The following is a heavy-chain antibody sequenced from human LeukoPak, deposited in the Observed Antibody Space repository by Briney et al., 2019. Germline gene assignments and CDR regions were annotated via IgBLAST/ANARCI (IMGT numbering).Heavy chain of an antibody. CDR3: VRDALEVYYSYYYMDV. Sequence: RSSETLSLTCSVSGGPIISHYWSWIRQPPGKGLEWIGYISNSGSTDYNPSLRSRVTISINTSKSQFYLRLSSVTAADSAVYYCVRDALEVYYSYYYMDVWGKGTTVTVSS. D-gene: IGHD1-1*01. CDR1: GGPIISHY. V-gene: IGHV4-59*11. J-gene: IGHJ6*03. CDR2: ISNSGST.